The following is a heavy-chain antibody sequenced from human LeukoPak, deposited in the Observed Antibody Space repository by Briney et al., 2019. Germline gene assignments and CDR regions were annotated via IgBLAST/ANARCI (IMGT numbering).Heavy chain of an antibody. CDR1: GFTFSSYA. Sequence: PGGSLRLSCAASGFTFSSYAMSWVRQAPGKGLEWVSAISGSGGSTYYADSVKGRFTISRDNSKNTLYLQMNSLRAEDTAVYSCASGVYDYVWGSYRRFSSEFDYWGQGTLVTVSS. D-gene: IGHD3-16*02. J-gene: IGHJ4*02. CDR3: ASGVYDYVWGSYRRFSSEFDY. CDR2: ISGSGGST. V-gene: IGHV3-23*01.